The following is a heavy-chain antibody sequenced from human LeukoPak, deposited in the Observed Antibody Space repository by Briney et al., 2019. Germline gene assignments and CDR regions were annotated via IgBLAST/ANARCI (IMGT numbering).Heavy chain of an antibody. CDR2: TNPNSGGT. CDR3: AREAGSYSGIDY. Sequence: ASVKVSCKASGYTFTGYYMHWVRQAPGQGLEWMGWTNPNSGGTNYAQKFQGRVTMTRDTSISTAYMELSRLRSDDTAVYYCAREAGSYSGIDYWGQGTLVTVSS. J-gene: IGHJ4*02. D-gene: IGHD1-26*01. V-gene: IGHV1-2*02. CDR1: GYTFTGYY.